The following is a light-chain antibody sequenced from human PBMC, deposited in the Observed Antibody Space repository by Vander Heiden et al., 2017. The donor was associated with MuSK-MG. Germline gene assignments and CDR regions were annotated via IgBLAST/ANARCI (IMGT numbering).Light chain of an antibody. CDR3: QQYYKA. CDR2: GAS. Sequence: ELVLTQSPGTLSLSPGERATLSCRASQSVSSSYLAWYQQKPGQAPRLLIYGASSRATGITDRFSGSGSGTDFTRIISRLEPEDFAVLGGQQYYKAFGQGTKVEIK. V-gene: IGKV3-20*01. J-gene: IGKJ1*01. CDR1: QSVSSSY.